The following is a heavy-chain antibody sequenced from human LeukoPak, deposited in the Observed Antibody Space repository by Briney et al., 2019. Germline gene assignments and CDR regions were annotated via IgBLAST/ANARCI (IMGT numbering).Heavy chain of an antibody. CDR3: ARVYHDFWSGYTYYYMDV. V-gene: IGHV3-7*04. Sequence: GGSLRLSCAASGFNFGEFWMAWVRQTPGMGLEWVADIKEDGSESFYVDSVKGRFTISRDNAKNSLYLQMNSLRAEDSPVYYCARVYHDFWSGYTYYYMDVWGKGTTVTVSS. J-gene: IGHJ6*03. CDR1: GFNFGEFW. CDR2: IKEDGSES. D-gene: IGHD3-3*01.